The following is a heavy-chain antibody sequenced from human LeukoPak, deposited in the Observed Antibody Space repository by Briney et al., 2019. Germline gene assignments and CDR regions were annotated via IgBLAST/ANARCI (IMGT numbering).Heavy chain of an antibody. CDR1: DGSISSGDYF. V-gene: IGHV4-31*03. CDR3: ARAKANDAFDI. Sequence: SQTLSLTCSVSDGSISSGDYFWTWIRQHPGKGLEWIGYIFYSGSTYYNPSLKSRVTISVDTSKNQFSLKVRSVTAADTAVYYCARAKANDAFDIWGQGTMVTVSS. CDR2: IFYSGST. J-gene: IGHJ3*02.